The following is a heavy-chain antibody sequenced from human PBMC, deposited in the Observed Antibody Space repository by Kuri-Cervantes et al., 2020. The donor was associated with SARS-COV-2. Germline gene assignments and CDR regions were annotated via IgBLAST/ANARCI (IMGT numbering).Heavy chain of an antibody. CDR3: ARGHGGDFWSGYTYYFDY. Sequence: GGSLRLSCAASGFTFSSYAMSWVRQAPGKGLEWVSAISGSGGSTYYPGSVKGRFTISRENAKNSLYLQMNGLRAGDTAVYYCARGHGGDFWSGYTYYFDYWGQGTLVTVSS. CDR1: GFTFSSYA. D-gene: IGHD3-3*01. CDR2: ISGSGGST. V-gene: IGHV3-23*01. J-gene: IGHJ4*02.